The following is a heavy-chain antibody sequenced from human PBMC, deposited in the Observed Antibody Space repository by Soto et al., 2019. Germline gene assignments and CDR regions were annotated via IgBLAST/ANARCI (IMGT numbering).Heavy chain of an antibody. Sequence: EVQLVESGGGLVQPGGSLKVSCAVSGFTFSDSTLHWVRQASGKGLEWVGRMPTKGNNYATRFAPSVKGRFTISTDDSENTAYLQISSLKTDDTGVDYCTRNRTRVYESTWSLDLWGRGTLVTVSS. D-gene: IGHD5-12*01. CDR3: TRNRTRVYESTWSLDL. CDR1: GFTFSDST. CDR2: MPTKGNNYAT. J-gene: IGHJ2*01. V-gene: IGHV3-73*01.